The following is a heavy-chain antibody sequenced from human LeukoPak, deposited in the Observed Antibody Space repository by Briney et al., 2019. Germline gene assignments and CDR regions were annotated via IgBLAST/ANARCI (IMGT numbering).Heavy chain of an antibody. J-gene: IGHJ4*02. D-gene: IGHD1-26*01. CDR3: ASFGSYFKFDY. V-gene: IGHV3-21*01. CDR2: ISSSSSYI. CDR1: GFTFSDYY. Sequence: PGGSLRLSCAASGFTFSDYYMNWVRQAPGKGLEWVSSISSSSSYIYYADSVRGRFTISRDNAKNSLYLQMNSLRAEDTAVYYCASFGSYFKFDYWGQGTLVTVSS.